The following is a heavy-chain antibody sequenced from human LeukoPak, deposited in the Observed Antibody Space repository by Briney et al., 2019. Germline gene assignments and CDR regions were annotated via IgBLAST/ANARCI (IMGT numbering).Heavy chain of an antibody. CDR2: VYYTGDS. CDR1: GGSFSGHY. Sequence: SETLSLTCTVSGGSFSGHYWGWMRQPPGKAPEWIGYVYYTGDSSYNPSLRGRVSISVDTSMNQFSLRLFSVTAADTAVYYCTRHARSSWHSDYWGRGAVVTVSS. J-gene: IGHJ4*02. D-gene: IGHD6-13*01. V-gene: IGHV4-59*08. CDR3: TRHARSSWHSDY.